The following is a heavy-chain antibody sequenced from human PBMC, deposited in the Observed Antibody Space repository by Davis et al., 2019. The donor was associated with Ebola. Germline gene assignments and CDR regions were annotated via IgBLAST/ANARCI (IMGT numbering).Heavy chain of an antibody. V-gene: IGHV1-2*04. D-gene: IGHD1-26*01. CDR2: INPNSGGT. J-gene: IGHJ4*02. Sequence: ASVKVSCKASGYTFTSYYMHWVRQAPGQGLEWMGWINPNSGGTNYAQKFQGWVTMTRDTSISTAYMELSRLRSDDTAVYYCARGSGIVGATKFDYWGQGTLVTVSS. CDR1: GYTFTSYY. CDR3: ARGSGIVGATKFDY.